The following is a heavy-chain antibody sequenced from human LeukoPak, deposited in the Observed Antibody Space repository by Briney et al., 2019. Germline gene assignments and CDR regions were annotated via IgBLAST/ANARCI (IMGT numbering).Heavy chain of an antibody. Sequence: GGSLRLSCAASGFTSSSYSMNWVRQAPGKGLEWVSSISSSSSYIYYADSVKGRFTISRDNAKNSLYLQMNSLRAEDTAVYYCARAGYYDFWSGYYEYNGMDVWGQGTTVTVSS. V-gene: IGHV3-21*01. CDR3: ARAGYYDFWSGYYEYNGMDV. CDR2: ISSSSSYI. CDR1: GFTSSSYS. J-gene: IGHJ6*02. D-gene: IGHD3-3*01.